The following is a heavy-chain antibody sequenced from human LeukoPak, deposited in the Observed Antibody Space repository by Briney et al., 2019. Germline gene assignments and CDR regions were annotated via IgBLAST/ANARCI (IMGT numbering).Heavy chain of an antibody. CDR3: ARGRMNYYDSSGYYSY. J-gene: IGHJ4*02. Sequence: GGSLRLSCAASGFTFSSYWMSWVRQAPGKGLEWVANIKQDGSEKYYVDSVKGRFTISRDNAKNSLYLQMNSLRAEDTAVYYCARGRMNYYDSSGYYSYWGQGTLVTVSS. CDR2: IKQDGSEK. CDR1: GFTFSSYW. D-gene: IGHD3-22*01. V-gene: IGHV3-7*01.